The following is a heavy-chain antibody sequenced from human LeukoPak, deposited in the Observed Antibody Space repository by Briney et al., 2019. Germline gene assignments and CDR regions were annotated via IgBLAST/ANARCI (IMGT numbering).Heavy chain of an antibody. V-gene: IGHV4-34*01. Sequence: SETLSLTCAVYGGSFSDHYWTWIRQSPTKGLEWIGEVNDSGSTNYNPSLKSRVTISVDTSKNQFSLKLSSVTAADTAVYYCARHGPSSYWGQGTLVTVSS. CDR3: ARHGPSSY. J-gene: IGHJ4*02. CDR2: VNDSGST. D-gene: IGHD5-24*01. CDR1: GGSFSDHY.